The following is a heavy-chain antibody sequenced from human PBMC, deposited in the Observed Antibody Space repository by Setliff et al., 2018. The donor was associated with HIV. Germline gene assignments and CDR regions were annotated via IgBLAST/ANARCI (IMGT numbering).Heavy chain of an antibody. J-gene: IGHJ4*02. Sequence: PGGSLRLSCAASGFTFSNSWMSWVRQTPGKGLECVGYIKPDGSESFYVDSVRGRFTISRDNAQNSLYLQMNSLRAEDTALYYCGGNGYYSIDYWDQGTLVTVSS. V-gene: IGHV3-7*01. D-gene: IGHD3-22*01. CDR2: IKPDGSES. CDR1: GFTFSNSW. CDR3: GGNGYYSIDY.